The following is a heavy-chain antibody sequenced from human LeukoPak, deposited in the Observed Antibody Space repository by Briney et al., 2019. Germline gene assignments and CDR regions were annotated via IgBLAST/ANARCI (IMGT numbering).Heavy chain of an antibody. CDR1: GYTLTELS. J-gene: IGHJ3*02. V-gene: IGHV1-24*01. CDR2: FDPEDGET. CDR3: ATDLRDIVVVPAEDGAFDI. Sequence: GASVKVSCKVSGYTLTELSMHWVRQAPGKGLEWMGGFDPEDGETIYAQKFQGRVTMTEDTSTDTAYMELSGLRSEDTAVYYCATDLRDIVVVPAEDGAFDIWGQGTMVTVSS. D-gene: IGHD2-2*01.